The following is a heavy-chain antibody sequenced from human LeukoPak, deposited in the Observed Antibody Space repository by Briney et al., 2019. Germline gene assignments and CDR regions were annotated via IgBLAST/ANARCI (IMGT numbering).Heavy chain of an antibody. V-gene: IGHV3-30*02. Sequence: GGSLRLSCAASGFTFSSYSMNWVRQAPGKGLEWVAFIRYDGSNKYYADSVKGRFTISRDNSKNTLYLQMNSLRAEDTAVYYCAKDRQVGATAYDYFDYWGQGTLVTVSP. CDR2: IRYDGSNK. CDR3: AKDRQVGATAYDYFDY. D-gene: IGHD1-26*01. CDR1: GFTFSSYS. J-gene: IGHJ4*02.